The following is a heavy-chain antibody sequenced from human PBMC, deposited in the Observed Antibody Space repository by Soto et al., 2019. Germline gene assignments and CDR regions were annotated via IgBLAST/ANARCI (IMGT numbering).Heavy chain of an antibody. D-gene: IGHD3-3*01. CDR3: AKDMNPLLRFLAFDY. Sequence: GGSLRLSCAASGFTFDDYAMHWVRQAPGKGLEWVSGISWNSGSIGYADSVKGRFTISRDNAKNSLYLQMNSLRAEDTALYYCAKDMNPLLRFLAFDYWGQGTLVTVSS. CDR2: ISWNSGSI. V-gene: IGHV3-9*01. J-gene: IGHJ4*02. CDR1: GFTFDDYA.